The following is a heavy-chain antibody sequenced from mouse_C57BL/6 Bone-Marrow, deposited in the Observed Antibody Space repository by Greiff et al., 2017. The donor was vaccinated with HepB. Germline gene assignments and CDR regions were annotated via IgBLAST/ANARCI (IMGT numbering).Heavy chain of an antibody. CDR2: ISSGGDYI. V-gene: IGHV5-9-1*02. J-gene: IGHJ4*01. D-gene: IGHD2-2*01. CDR3: TRDRGVTTGDYYAMDY. Sequence: EVQGVESGEGLVKPGGSLKLSCAASGFTFSSYAMSWVRQTPEKRLEWVAYISSGGDYIYYADTVKGRFTISRDNARNTLYLQMSSLKSEDTAMYYCTRDRGVTTGDYYAMDYWGQGTSVTVSS. CDR1: GFTFSSYA.